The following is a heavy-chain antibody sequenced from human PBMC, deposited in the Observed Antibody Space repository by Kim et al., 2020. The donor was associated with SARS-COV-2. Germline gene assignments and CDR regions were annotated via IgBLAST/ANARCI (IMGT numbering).Heavy chain of an antibody. CDR2: IYYSGST. Sequence: SETLSLTCTVSGGSISSYYWSWIRQPPGKGLEWIGYIYYSGSTNYNPSLMSRVTISVDTSKNQFSLKLSSVTAADTAVYYCARDRRGWLQSGLNWYFDLWGRGTLVTVSS. D-gene: IGHD5-12*01. CDR1: GGSISSYY. J-gene: IGHJ2*01. V-gene: IGHV4-59*01. CDR3: ARDRRGWLQSGLNWYFDL.